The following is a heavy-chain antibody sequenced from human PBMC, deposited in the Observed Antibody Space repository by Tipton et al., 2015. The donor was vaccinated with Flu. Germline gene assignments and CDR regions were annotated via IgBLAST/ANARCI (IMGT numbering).Heavy chain of an antibody. V-gene: IGHV1-69*01. Sequence: QLVQSGAELKKPGSSVKVSCKASGGSFSSYVISWLRQAPGQGREWMGGITPIFGTTDYAQKFQGRVTIIADESTSTAYMQLSSLTFEDTAVYYCARDTGVVGATWGYWGQGTLVTVSS. CDR2: ITPIFGTT. CDR1: GGSFSSYV. CDR3: ARDTGVVGATWGY. J-gene: IGHJ4*02. D-gene: IGHD1-26*01.